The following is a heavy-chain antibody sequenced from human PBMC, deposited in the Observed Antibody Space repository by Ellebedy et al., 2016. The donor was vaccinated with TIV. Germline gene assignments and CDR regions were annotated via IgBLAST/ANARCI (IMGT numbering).Heavy chain of an antibody. CDR3: ARDQGHCSGGSRYSAWFDP. Sequence: GESLKISCAASGFTFSSYRMNWVRPAPGKGLEWVSSISSSGSYIYYADSVQGRFTISRDNAKNSLYLQINSLRADDTAVYYCARDQGHCSGGSRYSAWFDPWGQGTLVTVSS. CDR2: ISSSGSYI. D-gene: IGHD2-15*01. J-gene: IGHJ5*02. V-gene: IGHV3-21*01. CDR1: GFTFSSYR.